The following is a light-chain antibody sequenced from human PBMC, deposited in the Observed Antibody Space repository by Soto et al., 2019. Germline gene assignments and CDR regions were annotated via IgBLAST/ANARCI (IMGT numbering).Light chain of an antibody. V-gene: IGKV3-20*01. Sequence: EIVLTQAPGTLYLSPGERATLSCRASQSVSSNYLAWSQQKPGQAPGLLMYDASSSATGIPDRFSGSGSGTDFTLTISRLEPEDFAVYYCQQYSSSRTFGQGTQVDIK. CDR3: QQYSSSRT. CDR1: QSVSSNY. J-gene: IGKJ1*01. CDR2: DAS.